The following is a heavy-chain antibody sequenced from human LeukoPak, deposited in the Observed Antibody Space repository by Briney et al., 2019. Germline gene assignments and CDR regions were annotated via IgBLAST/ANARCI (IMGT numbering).Heavy chain of an antibody. J-gene: IGHJ4*02. CDR3: ASQEVNGAPL. V-gene: IGHV1-18*01. CDR2: ISAYNGNT. Sequence: ASVKVSCKASGYTFTSYGISWVRQAPGQGLEWMGWISAYNGNTNYAQKFQGRVTITADKSTSTAYMELSSLRSEDTAVYYCASQEVNGAPLWGQGTLVTVSS. D-gene: IGHD4-17*01. CDR1: GYTFTSYG.